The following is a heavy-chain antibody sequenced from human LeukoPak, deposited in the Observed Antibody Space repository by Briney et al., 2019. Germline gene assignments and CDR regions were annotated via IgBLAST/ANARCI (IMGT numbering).Heavy chain of an antibody. J-gene: IGHJ6*03. CDR2: IYYSGST. V-gene: IGHV4-39*01. Sequence: SETLSLTCTVSGGSISSSSYYWGWIRQPPGKGLEWIGSIYYSGSTNYNPSLKSRVTISVDTSKNQFSLKLSSVTAADTAVYYCARHVRGSSWSLPNYYYYYMDVWGKGTLVTVSS. CDR1: GGSISSSSYY. CDR3: ARHVRGSSWSLPNYYYYYMDV. D-gene: IGHD6-13*01.